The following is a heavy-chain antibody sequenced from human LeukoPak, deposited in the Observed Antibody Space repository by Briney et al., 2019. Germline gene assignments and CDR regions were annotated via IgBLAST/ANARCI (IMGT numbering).Heavy chain of an antibody. V-gene: IGHV3-30*04. D-gene: IGHD3-16*01. CDR2: ISYDGSNK. J-gene: IGHJ4*02. CDR3: AKGRINY. Sequence: GGSLRLSCAASGFTFSDYAMHWVRQAPGKGLEWVAVISYDGSNKYYADSVKGRFTISRDNSKNTLYLQMNSLRAEDTAVYYCAKGRINYWGQGTLVTVSS. CDR1: GFTFSDYA.